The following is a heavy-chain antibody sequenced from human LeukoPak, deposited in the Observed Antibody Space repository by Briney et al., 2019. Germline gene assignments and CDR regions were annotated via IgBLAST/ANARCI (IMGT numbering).Heavy chain of an antibody. CDR1: GYTLTELS. D-gene: IGHD6-19*01. V-gene: IGHV1-24*01. Sequence: GASVKVSCKVSGYTLTELSMHWGRQAPGKGLEWMGGFDPEDGETIHAQKFQGRVTMTEDTSTDTAYMELSSLRSEDTAVYYCAKSLAVAGYYYGMDVWGQGTTVTVSS. CDR2: FDPEDGET. CDR3: AKSLAVAGYYYGMDV. J-gene: IGHJ6*02.